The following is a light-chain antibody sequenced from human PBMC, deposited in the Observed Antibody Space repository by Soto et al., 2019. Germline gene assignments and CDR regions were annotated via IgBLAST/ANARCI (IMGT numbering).Light chain of an antibody. CDR1: QSISSY. CDR3: QQRGT. J-gene: IGKJ1*01. V-gene: IGKV1-39*01. CDR2: AAS. Sequence: DIQMTQSPSSLSASVGDRVTITCRASQSISSYLNWYQQKPGKAPKLLIYAASSLQSGVPSRFSGSGSGTDFTLTISSLQPEDFATYSCQQRGTFGQGTNVEIK.